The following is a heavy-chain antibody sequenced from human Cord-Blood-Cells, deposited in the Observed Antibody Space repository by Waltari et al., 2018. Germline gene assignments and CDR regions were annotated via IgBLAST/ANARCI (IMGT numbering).Heavy chain of an antibody. V-gene: IGHV1-8*03. CDR3: ARGRYNWNYVDY. J-gene: IGHJ4*02. CDR2: MNPNSGNT. Sequence: QVQLVQSGAEVQKPGASVQVSCKASGYTFTSYDINWVRQATGQGLEWMGWMNPNSGNTGYAQKFQGRVTITRNTSISTAYMELSSLRSEDTAVYYCARGRYNWNYVDYWGQGTLVTVSS. CDR1: GYTFTSYD. D-gene: IGHD1-20*01.